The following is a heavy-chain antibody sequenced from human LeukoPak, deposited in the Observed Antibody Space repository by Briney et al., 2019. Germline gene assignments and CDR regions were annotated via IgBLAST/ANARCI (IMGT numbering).Heavy chain of an antibody. J-gene: IGHJ6*02. CDR3: ARDHIVVVVAAPLNYGMDV. CDR2: INHSGST. D-gene: IGHD2-15*01. CDR1: GGSFSGYY. Sequence: SETLSLTCAVYGGSFSGYYWSWIRQPPGKGLEWIGEINHSGSTNYNPSPKSRVTISVDTSKNQFSLKLSSVTAADTAVYYCARDHIVVVVAAPLNYGMDVWGQGTTVTVSS. V-gene: IGHV4-34*01.